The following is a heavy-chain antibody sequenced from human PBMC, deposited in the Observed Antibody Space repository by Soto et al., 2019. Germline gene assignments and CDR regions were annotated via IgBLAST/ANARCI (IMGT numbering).Heavy chain of an antibody. CDR3: ARHPSGYYDS. Sequence: SETLSLTCSVSGDSMSSDSFYWIWIRQPPGKGLEWIGSVYYTGSSHYNPSLKSRVTISVDTSNNNFSLKMSSLTAADTAVYSCARHPSGYYDSWGQGTLVTVSS. V-gene: IGHV4-39*01. CDR2: VYYTGSS. CDR1: GDSMSSDSFY. D-gene: IGHD3-3*01. J-gene: IGHJ5*02.